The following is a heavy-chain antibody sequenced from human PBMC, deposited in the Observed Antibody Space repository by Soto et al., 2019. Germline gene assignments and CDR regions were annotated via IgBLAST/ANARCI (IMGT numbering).Heavy chain of an antibody. V-gene: IGHV5-51*01. CDR3: ARHRGCSGGSCYSVRDAFDI. CDR2: IYPGDSDT. D-gene: IGHD2-15*01. Sequence: GESLKISCKGSGYSFTSYWIGWVRQMPGKGLEWMGIIYPGDSDTRYSTTFKGQITISAGNSISTANLQRSSLKASDTAMYDCARHRGCSGGSCYSVRDAFDIWGQGTMVTVSS. CDR1: GYSFTSYW. J-gene: IGHJ3*02.